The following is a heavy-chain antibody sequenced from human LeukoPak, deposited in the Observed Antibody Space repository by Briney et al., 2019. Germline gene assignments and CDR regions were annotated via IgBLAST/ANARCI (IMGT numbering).Heavy chain of an antibody. J-gene: IGHJ4*02. V-gene: IGHV3-33*01. CDR1: GFTFSSYG. CDR3: ARARQLWEFDY. D-gene: IGHD1-1*01. CDR2: IWYDGSNK. Sequence: GGSLRLSCAASGFTFSSYGMHWVRQAPGKGLEWVAVIWYDGSNKYYADSVKGLFTISRDNSKNTLYLQMNSLRAEDTAVYYCARARQLWEFDYGAREPWSPSPQ.